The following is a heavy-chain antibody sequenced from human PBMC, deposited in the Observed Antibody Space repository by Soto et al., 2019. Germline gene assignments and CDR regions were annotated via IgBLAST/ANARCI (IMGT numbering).Heavy chain of an antibody. CDR1: GGSISSYY. CDR2: IYYSGST. V-gene: IGHV4-59*01. CDR3: ARVGAVAD. Sequence: SETLSLTCTVSGGSISSYYWSWIRQPPGKGLEWIGYIYYSGSTNYNPSLKSRVTISVDTSKNQFSLKLSSVTAADTAVYYCARVGAVADWGQGTLVTVSS. J-gene: IGHJ4*02. D-gene: IGHD6-19*01.